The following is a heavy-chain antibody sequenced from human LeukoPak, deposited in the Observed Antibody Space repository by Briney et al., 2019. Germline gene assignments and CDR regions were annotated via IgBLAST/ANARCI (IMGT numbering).Heavy chain of an antibody. CDR2: IFYSGNT. V-gene: IGHV4-31*03. CDR1: GGSISSGGYY. J-gene: IGHJ4*02. D-gene: IGHD5-24*01. Sequence: SETLSLTCTVSGGSISSGGYYWSWIRQHPGKGLEWIGYIFYSGNTYYNPSLKSRVTISVDTSKNQFSLKLSSVTAADTAVYYCARDSDGPLEYWGQGTLVTVSS. CDR3: ARDSDGPLEY.